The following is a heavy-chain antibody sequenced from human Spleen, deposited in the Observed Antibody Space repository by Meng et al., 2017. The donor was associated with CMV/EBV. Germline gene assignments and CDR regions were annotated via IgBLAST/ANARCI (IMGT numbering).Heavy chain of an antibody. CDR2: MNPNSGNT. J-gene: IGHJ4*02. CDR1: GYTLTSYD. CDR3: ARSGLSSSSPLDY. V-gene: IGHV1-8*03. Sequence: ASVKVSCKASGYTLTSYDINWVRQATGQGLEWMGWMNPNSGNTGYAQKFQGRVTITRNTSISTAYMELSSLRSEDTAVYYCARSGLSSSSPLDYWGQGTLVTVSS. D-gene: IGHD6-6*01.